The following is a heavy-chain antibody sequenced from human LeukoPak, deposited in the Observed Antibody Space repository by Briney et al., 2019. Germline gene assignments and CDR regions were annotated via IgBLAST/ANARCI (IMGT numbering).Heavy chain of an antibody. CDR3: ARGWGSFEN. J-gene: IGHJ4*02. CDR1: GFSVITDY. V-gene: IGHV3-53*01. CDR2: LYSSGNT. Sequence: PGGSLRLSCAASGFSVITDYMTWVRQAPGKGLEWVSTLYSSGNTYYADSVKGRFTVSRDNSKNTLFLEMSSLRAADTAVYFCARGWGSFENWGQGTLVAVSS. D-gene: IGHD7-27*01.